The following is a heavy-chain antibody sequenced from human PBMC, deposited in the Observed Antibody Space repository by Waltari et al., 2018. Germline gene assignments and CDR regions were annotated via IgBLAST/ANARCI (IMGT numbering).Heavy chain of an antibody. Sequence: QVQLQQWGAGLLKPSETLSLTCAVYGGSFSGYYWSWIRQPPGKGLEWIGEINHSGSTTYYPPLTSRLVISVDTSTNQFSPLLRCATAADTAVYYCSRGYFGCWCSYRYYYYMDVWGKGTTVTISS. CDR3: SRGYFGCWCSYRYYYYMDV. CDR2: INHSGST. J-gene: IGHJ6*03. V-gene: IGHV4-34*01. CDR1: GGSFSGYY. D-gene: IGHD3-16*02.